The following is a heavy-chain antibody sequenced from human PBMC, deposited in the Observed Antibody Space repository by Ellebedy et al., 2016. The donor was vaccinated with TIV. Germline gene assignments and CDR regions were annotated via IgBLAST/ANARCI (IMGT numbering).Heavy chain of an antibody. CDR2: ISGSGDST. Sequence: GGSLRLXXAVSGITFSRYAMSWVRQAPGKGLECVSPISGSGDSTNYADSVKGRFTISRDNSKNTLYLQMNSLRVEDTAVYYCLPSGGSSTWGQGTLVTVSS. J-gene: IGHJ4*02. CDR1: GITFSRYA. CDR3: LPSGGSST. V-gene: IGHV3-23*01. D-gene: IGHD3-10*01.